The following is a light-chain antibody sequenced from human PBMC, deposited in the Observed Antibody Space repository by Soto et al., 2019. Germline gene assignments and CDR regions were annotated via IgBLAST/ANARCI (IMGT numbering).Light chain of an antibody. J-gene: IGKJ3*01. CDR3: QQYGSSLLFT. CDR2: GAS. Sequence: EIVLTQSPGTLSLSPGERATLSCRASQSVSSIYLAWYQQKPGQAPRLLIYGASSRATGIPDRFSGSGSGTDFTLPISRLEPEDFAVYYCQQYGSSLLFTFGPGTKVDIK. CDR1: QSVSSIY. V-gene: IGKV3-20*01.